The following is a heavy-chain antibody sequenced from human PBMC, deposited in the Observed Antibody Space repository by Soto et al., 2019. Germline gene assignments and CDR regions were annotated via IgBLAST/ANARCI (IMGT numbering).Heavy chain of an antibody. V-gene: IGHV3-23*01. CDR1: GFTFSSYA. CDR2: ISGSGDST. CDR3: ARRGPGPYFDY. J-gene: IGHJ4*02. Sequence: EVQRLESGGGLVQPGGSLRLSCAASGFTFSSYAMRWVRQAPGKGLEWVSAISGSGDSTYYTDSVKGRFTISRDNSKNPLYLQMNSLRAEDTAVYYCARRGPGPYFDYWGQGTLVTVSS. D-gene: IGHD2-8*02.